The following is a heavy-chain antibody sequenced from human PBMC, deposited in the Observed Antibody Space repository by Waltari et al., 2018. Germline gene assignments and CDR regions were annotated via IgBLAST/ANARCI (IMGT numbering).Heavy chain of an antibody. CDR3: ARLYSSSRTVLTDTFDY. CDR2: IYYSGST. J-gene: IGHJ4*02. Sequence: QLQLQESGPGLVKPSETLSLTCPVPGGSISSSSYYWCWIRQPPGKGLEWIGSIYYSGSTYYNPSLKSRVTISVDTSKNQFSLKLSSVTAADTAVYYCARLYSSSRTVLTDTFDYWGQGTLVTVSS. V-gene: IGHV4-39*01. CDR1: GGSISSSSYY. D-gene: IGHD6-13*01.